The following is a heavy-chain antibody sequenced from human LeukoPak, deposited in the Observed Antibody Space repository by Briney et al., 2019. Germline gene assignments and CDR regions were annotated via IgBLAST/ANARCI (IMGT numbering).Heavy chain of an antibody. CDR3: ARGSRGITMVRGVIEDWFDP. Sequence: GASVKVSCKASGYTFTSYGISWMRQAPGQGLEWMGIINPSGGSTSYAQKFQGRVTMTRDTSTSTVYMELSSLRSEDTAVYYCARGSRGITMVRGVIEDWFDPWGQGTLVTVSS. V-gene: IGHV1-46*01. D-gene: IGHD3-10*01. J-gene: IGHJ5*02. CDR2: INPSGGST. CDR1: GYTFTSYG.